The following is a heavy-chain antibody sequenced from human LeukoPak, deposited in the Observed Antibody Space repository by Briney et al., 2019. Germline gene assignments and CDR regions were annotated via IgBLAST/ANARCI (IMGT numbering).Heavy chain of an antibody. CDR3: TRWRGAQSEFEY. Sequence: GGPLTLSCAASGLLHSNYWMPWLRQAPGRGREWVADINKDATEIWYVDSVKGRFTISRDNAKNSVYLQMNSLRVEDTAVYYCTRWRGAQSEFEYWGQGTLVTVSS. J-gene: IGHJ4*02. CDR2: INKDATEI. CDR1: GLLHSNYW. D-gene: IGHD3-3*01. V-gene: IGHV3-7*01.